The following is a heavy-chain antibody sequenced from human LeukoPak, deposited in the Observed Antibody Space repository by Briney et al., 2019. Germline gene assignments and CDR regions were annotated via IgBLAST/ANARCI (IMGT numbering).Heavy chain of an antibody. CDR1: GASTSSDY. CDR2: IYYSGST. J-gene: IGHJ4*02. CDR3: AREYCSSSWYFDY. Sequence: KPSETLSLTCTVSGASTSSDYWSWIRQPPGKGLEWIGYIYYSGSTNYNPSLKSRLTISVDTSKNQFSLKLSSVTAADTAVYYCAREYCSSSWYFDYWGQGTLVTVSS. V-gene: IGHV4-59*01. D-gene: IGHD6-13*01.